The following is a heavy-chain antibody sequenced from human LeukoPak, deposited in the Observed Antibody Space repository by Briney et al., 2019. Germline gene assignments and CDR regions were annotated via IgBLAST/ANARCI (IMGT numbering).Heavy chain of an antibody. CDR3: ARHLYDFWSGSQPPYYFDY. CDR1: GGSFSGYY. D-gene: IGHD3-3*01. V-gene: IGHV4-34*01. Sequence: KASETLSLTCAVYGGSFSGYYWSWIRQPPGKGLEWIGEINHSGSTNYNPSLKSRVTISVDTSKNQFSLKLSSVTAADTAVYYCARHLYDFWSGSQPPYYFDYWGQGTLVTVSS. J-gene: IGHJ4*02. CDR2: INHSGST.